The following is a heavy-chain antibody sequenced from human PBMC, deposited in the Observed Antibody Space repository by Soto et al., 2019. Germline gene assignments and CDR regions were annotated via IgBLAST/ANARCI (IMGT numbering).Heavy chain of an antibody. CDR3: ARELKLRYYDSSGYYYYYGMDV. CDR1: GGSISSGGYY. J-gene: IGHJ6*02. Sequence: SETLSLTCTVSGGSISSGGYYWSWIRQHPGKGLEWIGYIYYSGSTYYNPSLKSRVTISVDTSKNQFSLKLSSVTAADTAVYYCARELKLRYYDSSGYYYYYGMDVWGQGTTVTVSS. V-gene: IGHV4-31*03. CDR2: IYYSGST. D-gene: IGHD3-22*01.